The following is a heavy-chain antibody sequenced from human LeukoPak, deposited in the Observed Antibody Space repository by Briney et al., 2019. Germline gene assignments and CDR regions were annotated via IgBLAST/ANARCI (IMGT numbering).Heavy chain of an antibody. D-gene: IGHD3-16*02. CDR3: ARDRRAITFGGVIVHDAFDI. Sequence: SETLSLTCAVSGGSFSGYYWSWIRQPPGKGLEWIGYIYYSGSTNYNPSLKSRVTISGDTSKNQFSLKLSSVTAADTAVYYCARDRRAITFGGVIVHDAFDIWGQGTMVTVSS. V-gene: IGHV4-59*01. CDR1: GGSFSGYY. CDR2: IYYSGST. J-gene: IGHJ3*02.